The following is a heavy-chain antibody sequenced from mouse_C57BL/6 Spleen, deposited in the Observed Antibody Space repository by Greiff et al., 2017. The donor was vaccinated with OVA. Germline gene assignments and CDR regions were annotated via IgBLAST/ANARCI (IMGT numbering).Heavy chain of an antibody. J-gene: IGHJ3*01. CDR3: ARGEKLLGPFAY. CDR1: GYTFTSYW. Sequence: QVQLQQPGAELVKPGASVKMSCKASGYTFTSYWITWVKQRPGQGLEWIGDIYPGSGSTNYNEKFKSKATLTVDTSSSTAYMQLSSLTSEDSAVYYCARGEKLLGPFAYWGQGTLVTVSA. V-gene: IGHV1-55*01. D-gene: IGHD1-1*01. CDR2: IYPGSGST.